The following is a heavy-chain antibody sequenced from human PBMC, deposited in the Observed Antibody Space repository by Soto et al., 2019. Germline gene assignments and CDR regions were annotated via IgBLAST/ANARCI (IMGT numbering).Heavy chain of an antibody. Sequence: QVQLQESGPGLVKPSQTLSLTCTVSGGSISSGDYYWSWIRQPPGKGLEWIGYIYYSGSTYYNPSRTGRVTISVATSKNQFSLKLNSVTAADTGVYYCARAQGSGFLVSWGQGTLVTVSS. CDR3: ARAQGSGFLVS. J-gene: IGHJ4*02. CDR1: GGSISSGDYY. V-gene: IGHV4-30-4*01. CDR2: IYYSGST. D-gene: IGHD3-10*01.